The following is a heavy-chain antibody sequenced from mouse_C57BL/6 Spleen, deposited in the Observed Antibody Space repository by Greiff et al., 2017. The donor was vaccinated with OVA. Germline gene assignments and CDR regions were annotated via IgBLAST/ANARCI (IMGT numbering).Heavy chain of an antibody. CDR1: GYTFTSYW. Sequence: VQLQQPGAELVKPGASVKLSCKASGYTFTSYWMHWVKQRPGQGLEWIGMIHTNSGSTNYNEKFKSKATLTVDKSSSTAYMQLSSLTSEDSAVYYCARSTVVATDYAMDYWGQGTSVTVSS. J-gene: IGHJ4*01. CDR3: ARSTVVATDYAMDY. V-gene: IGHV1-64*01. D-gene: IGHD1-1*01. CDR2: IHTNSGST.